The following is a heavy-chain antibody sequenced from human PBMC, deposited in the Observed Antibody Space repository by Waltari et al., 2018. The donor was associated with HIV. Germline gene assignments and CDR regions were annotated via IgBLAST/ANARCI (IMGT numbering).Heavy chain of an antibody. CDR1: GFTFRSYW. J-gene: IGHJ3*02. V-gene: IGHV3-74*01. Sequence: EVQLVESGGGLVQPGGSLRLSCAASGFTFRSYWMHWVRQAPGKGLLWVSCISSDGSTTNYADSVKGRLPISRDNAKNTLYLQMNRLRADDTAVYYCARENTMTYYDALDIWGQGTMVTVSS. D-gene: IGHD4-17*01. CDR3: ARENTMTYYDALDI. CDR2: ISSDGSTT.